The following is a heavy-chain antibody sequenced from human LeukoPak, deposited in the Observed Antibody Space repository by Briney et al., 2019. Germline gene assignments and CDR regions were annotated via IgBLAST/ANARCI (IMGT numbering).Heavy chain of an antibody. V-gene: IGHV1-18*01. J-gene: IGHJ5*02. CDR1: GYTFTSYG. D-gene: IGHD3-3*01. Sequence: ASVKVSCKASGYTFTSYGISWVRQAPGQGLEWMGWISAYNGNTNYAQKLQGRVTMTTDTSTSTAYMELRSLRSDDTAVYYCARGGPTYYDFWSGYPNNWFDPWGQGTLVTVSS. CDR3: ARGGPTYYDFWSGYPNNWFDP. CDR2: ISAYNGNT.